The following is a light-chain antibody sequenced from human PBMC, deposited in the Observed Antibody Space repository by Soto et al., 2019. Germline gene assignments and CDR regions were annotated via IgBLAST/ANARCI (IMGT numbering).Light chain of an antibody. CDR2: RND. CDR3: AAWDDSLNWV. CDR1: SSNIGSNF. J-gene: IGLJ3*02. V-gene: IGLV1-47*01. Sequence: QTVVTQAPSASGTPGQRVTISCSGSSSNIGSNFVYWYQKFPGTAPKVLIYRNDQRPSGVPDRFSGSKSGTSASLAISGLRSEDEADYYCAAWDDSLNWVFGGGTKLTVL.